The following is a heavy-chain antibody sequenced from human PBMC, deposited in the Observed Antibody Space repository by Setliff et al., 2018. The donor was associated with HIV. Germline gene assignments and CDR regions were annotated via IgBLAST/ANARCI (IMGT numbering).Heavy chain of an antibody. CDR1: GGSITSGSYY. CDR2: IYSTGDT. V-gene: IGHV4-61*09. J-gene: IGHJ4*02. CDR3: ARVRLTMIMMVDYFDQ. Sequence: SETLSLTCTVSGGSITSGSYYWSWIRQPAGKGLEWIGHIYSTGDTNYNPSLKSRVTLSADTSKNQLSLSLTSVTAADTAVYYCARVRLTMIMMVDYFDQWGQGTLVTVSS. D-gene: IGHD3-22*01.